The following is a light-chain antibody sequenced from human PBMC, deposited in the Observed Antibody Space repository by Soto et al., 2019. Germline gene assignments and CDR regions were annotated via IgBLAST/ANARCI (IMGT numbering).Light chain of an antibody. CDR3: QQYNSYPYT. CDR1: QSVSNW. V-gene: IGKV1-5*01. J-gene: IGKJ2*01. Sequence: DIQMTQSPSTLSASVGDRVTITCRASQSVSNWLAWYQQKPGKAPQVLIYDASSSETGVPSSFSGSGSGTEFTLTISNLQPDDFATYYCQQYNSYPYTFGQGTKLEIK. CDR2: DAS.